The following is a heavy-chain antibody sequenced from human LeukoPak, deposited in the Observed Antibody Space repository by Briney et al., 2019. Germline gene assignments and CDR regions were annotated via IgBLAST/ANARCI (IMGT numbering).Heavy chain of an antibody. V-gene: IGHV1-18*01. CDR1: GYSFSTHG. Sequence: ASVTVSFKASGYSFSTHGISWVRQAPGQGLEWMGWIGAYNGNTNYVQKFQGRVTMTTDTSTSTAYMELRSLRSDDTAVYYCAKDHQFDFDYWGQGTLVTVSS. D-gene: IGHD2-15*01. CDR2: IGAYNGNT. J-gene: IGHJ4*02. CDR3: AKDHQFDFDY.